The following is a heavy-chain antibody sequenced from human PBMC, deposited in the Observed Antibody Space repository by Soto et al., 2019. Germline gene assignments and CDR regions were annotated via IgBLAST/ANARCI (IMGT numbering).Heavy chain of an antibody. J-gene: IGHJ3*02. Sequence: QVQLQESGPGLVKPSGTLSLTCAVPSGSISSNNWWSWVRQPPGKGLEWIGEGYHSGSTNYNPSLKSRVTISVDKSKNQFSLKLSSVTAADTAVYYCASYYNGSGSYQGSDAFDIWGQGTMVTVSS. CDR2: GYHSGST. CDR1: SGSISSNNW. V-gene: IGHV4-4*02. CDR3: ASYYNGSGSYQGSDAFDI. D-gene: IGHD3-10*01.